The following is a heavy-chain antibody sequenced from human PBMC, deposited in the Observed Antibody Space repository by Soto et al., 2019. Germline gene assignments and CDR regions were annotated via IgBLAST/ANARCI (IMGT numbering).Heavy chain of an antibody. J-gene: IGHJ6*02. D-gene: IGHD3-16*01. CDR2: ISSYGSDT. CDR1: GFTFSRYW. CDR3: ASNYAYAEGYYWYGIDV. Sequence: EVQLVESGGGLVLPGGSLRLSCAASGFTFSRYWMHWVRQAPGKGLVWVSRISSYGSDTHYADSVKGRFTISRDNDKNTLYLQMNSLRAEDTAVYYCASNYAYAEGYYWYGIDVWGQGTTVTVSS. V-gene: IGHV3-74*01.